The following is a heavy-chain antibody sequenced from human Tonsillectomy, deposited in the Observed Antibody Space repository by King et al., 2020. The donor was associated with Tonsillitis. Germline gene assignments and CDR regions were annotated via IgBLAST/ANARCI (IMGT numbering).Heavy chain of an antibody. Sequence: VQLVESGGGLVQPGGSLRLSCAASGFTFSAYEMSWVRQAPGKGLEWVSYIISSGSTIYYAESVKCRFTISRDNAQNSLYLQMNSLRAEDTAVYYCARPPGYSYGVDYWGQGTLVTVSS. D-gene: IGHD5-18*01. CDR1: GFTFSAYE. CDR2: IISSGSTI. V-gene: IGHV3-48*03. CDR3: ARPPGYSYGVDY. J-gene: IGHJ4*02.